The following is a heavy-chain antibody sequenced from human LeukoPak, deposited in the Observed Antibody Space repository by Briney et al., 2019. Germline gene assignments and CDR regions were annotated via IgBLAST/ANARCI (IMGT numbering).Heavy chain of an antibody. J-gene: IGHJ4*02. D-gene: IGHD3-10*01. CDR1: GDSFSYFY. CDR3: ARDPRPYGSGSYFDY. Sequence: SETLSLTCTVSGDSFSYFYWSWIRQPPGKGLKWIGYIYNSGSTNYNPSLKSRVTISLDTSKNQFSLKLSSVTAADTAVYYCARDPRPYGSGSYFDYWGQGTLVTVSS. V-gene: IGHV4-59*01. CDR2: IYNSGST.